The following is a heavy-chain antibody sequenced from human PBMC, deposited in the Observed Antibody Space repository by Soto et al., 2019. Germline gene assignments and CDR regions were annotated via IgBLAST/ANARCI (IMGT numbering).Heavy chain of an antibody. CDR1: GGTFSSYS. CDR2: IIPIFGTA. D-gene: IGHD1-26*01. CDR3: ARDGGRNSGGIDY. Sequence: QVQLVQSGAEVKKPGSSVKVSCKASGGTFSSYSINWVRQAPGQGLEWMGEIIPIFGTANYAQKFQGRVTITADESTSTAYMELSIMRSEDTAVYYCARDGGRNSGGIDYWGQGALVTVSS. V-gene: IGHV1-69*01. J-gene: IGHJ4*02.